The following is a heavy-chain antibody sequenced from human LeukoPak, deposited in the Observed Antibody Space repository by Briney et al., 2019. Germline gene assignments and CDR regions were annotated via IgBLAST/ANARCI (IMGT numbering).Heavy chain of an antibody. CDR1: GGSISSYY. Sequence: SETLSLTYTVSGGSISSYYWSWIRQPAGKGLEWIGRIYTSGSTNYNPSLKSRVTMSVDTSKNQFSLKLSSVTAADTAVYYCAREGERYYDSSGYYKNWGQGTLVTVSS. D-gene: IGHD3-22*01. CDR2: IYTSGST. J-gene: IGHJ4*02. V-gene: IGHV4-4*07. CDR3: AREGERYYDSSGYYKN.